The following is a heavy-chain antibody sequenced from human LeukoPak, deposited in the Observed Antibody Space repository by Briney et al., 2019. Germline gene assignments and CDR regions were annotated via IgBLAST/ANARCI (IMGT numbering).Heavy chain of an antibody. Sequence: PGGSLRLSCAASGFTFSSYAMSWVRQAPGKGLEWVSAISGSGGSTYYADSAKGRFTISRDNSKNTLYLQMNSLRAEDTAVYYCAKGPWIQLWLHAFDIWGQGTMVTVSS. V-gene: IGHV3-23*01. CDR2: ISGSGGST. CDR1: GFTFSSYA. D-gene: IGHD5-18*01. J-gene: IGHJ3*02. CDR3: AKGPWIQLWLHAFDI.